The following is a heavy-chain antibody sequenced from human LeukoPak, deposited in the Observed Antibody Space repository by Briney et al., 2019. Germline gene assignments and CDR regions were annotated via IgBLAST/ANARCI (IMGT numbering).Heavy chain of an antibody. J-gene: IGHJ4*02. V-gene: IGHV3-64*01. CDR2: ISSNGGRT. CDR3: ASPGAYY. Sequence: RRSLRLSCAASGXTFSSYAMHWVRQAPGKGLEYVSAISSNGGRTYYANSVKGRFTISRDNSKNTLYLQMGSLRAEDMAVYYCASPGAYYWGQGTLVTVSS. CDR1: GXTFSSYA.